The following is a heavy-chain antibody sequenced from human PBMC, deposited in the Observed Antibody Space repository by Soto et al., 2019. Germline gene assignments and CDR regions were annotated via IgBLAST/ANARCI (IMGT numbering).Heavy chain of an antibody. V-gene: IGHV3-21*01. D-gene: IGHD1-26*01. CDR3: ARDPDQGWMKGASDAFNI. Sequence: PGGPWRNSCASSGFTFSSYGMHWVRQAPGKVRGWVSSISSSSSYIYYAHSVKGRFTISRDNAKNSLYLQMNSLRAEDTAVYSCARDPDQGWMKGASDAFNIWGQGTRV. CDR1: GFTFSSYG. CDR2: ISSSSSYI. J-gene: IGHJ3*02.